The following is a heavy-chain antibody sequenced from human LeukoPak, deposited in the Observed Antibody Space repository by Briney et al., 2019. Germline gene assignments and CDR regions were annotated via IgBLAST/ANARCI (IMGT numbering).Heavy chain of an antibody. V-gene: IGHV4-59*01. J-gene: IGHJ4*02. CDR2: IYYSGST. D-gene: IGHD3-10*01. Sequence: SETLSLTCTVSGGSISSYYWSWIRQPPGKGLEWIGYIYYSGSTNYNPSLKSRVTISVDTSKNQFSLKLSSVTAADTAVYYCARDLWFGELLSDYFDYWGQGTLVTVSS. CDR3: ARDLWFGELLSDYFDY. CDR1: GGSISSYY.